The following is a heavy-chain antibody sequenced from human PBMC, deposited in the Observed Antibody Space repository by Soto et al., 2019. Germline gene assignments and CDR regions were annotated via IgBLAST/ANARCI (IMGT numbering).Heavy chain of an antibody. J-gene: IGHJ6*02. CDR1: GYSISSGYY. D-gene: IGHD6-6*01. CDR3: ARDSSIATYGMDV. CDR2: IYHSGST. V-gene: IGHV4-38-2*02. Sequence: SETLSLTCAVSGYSISSGYYWGWIRQPPGKGLKWIGSIYHSGSTYYNPSLKSRVTISVDTSKNQFSLKLSSVTAADTAVYYCARDSSIATYGMDVWGQGTTVTVSS.